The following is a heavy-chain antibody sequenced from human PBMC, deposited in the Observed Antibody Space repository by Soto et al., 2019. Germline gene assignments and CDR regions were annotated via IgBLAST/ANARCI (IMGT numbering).Heavy chain of an antibody. CDR2: IKSKTDGGTI. D-gene: IGHD3-16*01. V-gene: IGHV3-15*07. CDR3: TTDRGEMPKTTFISY. J-gene: IGHJ4*02. CDR1: GFTFSSAW. Sequence: PCGSLRLSFAASGFTFSSAWINWVLQSPVNGLEWVGRIKSKTDGGTIDYAAPVKGRFTISRDDSKNTLCLQMNSLKTEDTAVYYCTTDRGEMPKTTFISYWGQGTLVTVSS.